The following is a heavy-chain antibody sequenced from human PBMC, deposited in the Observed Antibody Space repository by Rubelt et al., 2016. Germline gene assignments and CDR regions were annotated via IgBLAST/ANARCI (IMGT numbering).Heavy chain of an antibody. CDR3: ARRRYDTIDY. J-gene: IGHJ4*02. CDR1: GGSVSDSSHY. Sequence: QLHLQESGPGLVKPSETLSLTCNVSGGSVSDSSHYWGWIRQSPGKGLGWIGNIYSDGSTYYNPSHKSRVTLSVDTSKNQFSLKLSSVTASDTAVYYCARRRYDTIDYWGQGTLVTVSS. V-gene: IGHV4-39*01. D-gene: IGHD3-22*01. CDR2: IYSDGST.